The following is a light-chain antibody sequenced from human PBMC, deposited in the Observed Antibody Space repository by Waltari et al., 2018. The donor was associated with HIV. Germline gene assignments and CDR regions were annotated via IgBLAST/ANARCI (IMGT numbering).Light chain of an antibody. CDR2: GAS. J-gene: IGKJ5*01. V-gene: IGKV3-20*01. CDR1: QSVSSTY. CDR3: QQYGNTPRVT. Sequence: EIVLTQSPDTLSLSPGERATLSCRASQSVSSTYLAWYQQKPGQAPRLLISGASRRATGIPDRFSGSGSGTDFTLTISRLEPEYFAVYYCQQYGNTPRVTFGQGTRLEIK.